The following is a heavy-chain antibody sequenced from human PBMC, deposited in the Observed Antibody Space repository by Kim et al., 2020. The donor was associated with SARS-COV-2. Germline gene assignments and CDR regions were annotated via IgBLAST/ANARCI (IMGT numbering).Heavy chain of an antibody. V-gene: IGHV4-31*03. CDR2: IYYSGST. Sequence: SETLSLTCTVSGGSISSGGYYWSWIRQHPGKGLEWIGYIYYSGSTYYNPSLKSRVTISVDTSKNQFSLKLSSVTAADTAVYYCARVNDYGDSHRFDYWGQGTLVTVSS. CDR3: ARVNDYGDSHRFDY. D-gene: IGHD4-17*01. J-gene: IGHJ4*02. CDR1: GGSISSGGYY.